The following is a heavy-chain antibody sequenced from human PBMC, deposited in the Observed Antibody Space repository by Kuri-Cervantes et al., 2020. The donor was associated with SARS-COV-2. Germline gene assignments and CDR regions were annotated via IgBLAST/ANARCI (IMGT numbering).Heavy chain of an antibody. V-gene: IGHV3-13*01. CDR3: ARDRLWAFDI. CDR2: IGTAGDT. J-gene: IGHJ3*02. Sequence: ETLSLTCAASGFTFSSYDMHWVRQATGKGLEWVSAIGTAGDTYYPGSVKGRFTISRENAKNSLYLQMNSLRAGDTAVYYCARDRLWAFDIWGQGTMVTVSS. CDR1: GFTFSSYD.